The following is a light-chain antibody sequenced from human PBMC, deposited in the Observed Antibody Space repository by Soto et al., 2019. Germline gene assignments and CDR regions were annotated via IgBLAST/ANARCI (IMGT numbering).Light chain of an antibody. Sequence: EIVMTQSSATLSVSPVERATLSCRASQSVRNNLAWYQQKPGQAPSLLIYGASTRATGIPARFSGSGSGTEFTLTISSLQSEDFAVYFCHQYNNWPRTFGQGTRLEI. CDR1: QSVRNN. CDR2: GAS. J-gene: IGKJ5*01. CDR3: HQYNNWPRT. V-gene: IGKV3-15*01.